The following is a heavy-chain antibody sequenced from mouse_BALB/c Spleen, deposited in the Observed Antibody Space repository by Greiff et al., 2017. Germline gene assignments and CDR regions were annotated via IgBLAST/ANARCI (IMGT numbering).Heavy chain of an antibody. CDR3: ARQPPYSTGGAMDY. J-gene: IGHJ4*01. D-gene: IGHD1-1*01. Sequence: EVQVVESGGDLVKPGGSLKLSCAASGFTFSSYGMSWVRQTPDKRLEWVATISSGGSYTYYPDSVKGRFTISRDNAKNTLYLQMSSLKSEDTAMYYCARQPPYSTGGAMDYWGQGTSVTVSS. V-gene: IGHV5-6*01. CDR2: ISSGGSYT. CDR1: GFTFSSYG.